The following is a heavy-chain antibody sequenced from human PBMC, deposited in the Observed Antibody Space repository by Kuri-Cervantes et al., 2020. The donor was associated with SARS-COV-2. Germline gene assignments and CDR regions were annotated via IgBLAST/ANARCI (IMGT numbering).Heavy chain of an antibody. CDR2: ISYDGSNK. D-gene: IGHD6-6*01. V-gene: IGHV3-30*03. Sequence: GESLKISCAASGFTFSSYGMHWVRQAPGKGLEWVAVISYDGSNKYYADSVKGRFTISRDNSKNTLYLQMNSLRAEDTAVYYCARDLRYSSSDGMDVWGQGTTVTVSS. CDR1: GFTFSSYG. J-gene: IGHJ6*02. CDR3: ARDLRYSSSDGMDV.